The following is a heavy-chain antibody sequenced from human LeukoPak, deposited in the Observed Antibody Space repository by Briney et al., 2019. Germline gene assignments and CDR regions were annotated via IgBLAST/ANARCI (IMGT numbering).Heavy chain of an antibody. CDR2: INPNSGGT. D-gene: IGHD6-19*01. Sequence: ASVKVSCKASGYTFTSYYMHWVRQAPGQGLEWMGWINPNSGGTNYAQKFQGWVTMTRDTSISTAYMELSRLRSDDTAVYYCARDRADSGWYGYYYYGMDVWGQGTTVTVSS. V-gene: IGHV1-2*04. CDR3: ARDRADSGWYGYYYYGMDV. J-gene: IGHJ6*02. CDR1: GYTFTSYY.